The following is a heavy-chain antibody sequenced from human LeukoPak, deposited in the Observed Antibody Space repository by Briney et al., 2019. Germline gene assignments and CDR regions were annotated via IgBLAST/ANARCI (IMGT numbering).Heavy chain of an antibody. V-gene: IGHV4-38-2*01. CDR3: ARTTIFVIGG. CDR1: GYSISSGYY. D-gene: IGHD3-3*01. J-gene: IGHJ4*02. CDR2: IYHSGST. Sequence: SETLSLTCAVSGYSISSGYYWGWIRRPPGKGLEWIGSIYHSGSTYYNPSLKSRVTISVDTSKNQFSLKLSSVTAADTAVYYCARTTIFVIGGWGQGTLVTVSS.